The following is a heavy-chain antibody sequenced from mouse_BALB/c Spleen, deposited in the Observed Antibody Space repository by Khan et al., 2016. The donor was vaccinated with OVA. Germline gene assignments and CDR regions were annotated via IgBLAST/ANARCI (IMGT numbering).Heavy chain of an antibody. CDR1: GFTFSTYG. CDR2: VSTGGSYT. Sequence: EVQLLETGGDLVKPGGSLKLSCAASGFTFSTYGMSWVRQTPDKRLEWVATVSTGGSYTYYADSVKGRFTISRDNAKNTLFLQMSGLKSEDTAIFYCTRLAYYYESEGFAYWGQGTLVTVSA. D-gene: IGHD1-1*01. CDR3: TRLAYYYESEGFAY. V-gene: IGHV5-6*01. J-gene: IGHJ3*01.